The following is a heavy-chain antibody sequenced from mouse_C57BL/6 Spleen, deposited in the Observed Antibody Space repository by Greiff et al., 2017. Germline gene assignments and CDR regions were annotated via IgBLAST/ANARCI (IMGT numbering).Heavy chain of an antibody. CDR2: IDPSDSYT. J-gene: IGHJ2*01. Sequence: QVQLQQSGAELVMPGASVKLSCKASGYTFTSYWMHWVKQRPGQGLEWIGEIDPSDSYTNYNQKFKGKSTLTVDKSSSTAYMQLSSLTSEDSAVYFCARNPYFDYWGQGTTLTVSS. CDR3: ARNPYFDY. CDR1: GYTFTSYW. V-gene: IGHV1-69*01.